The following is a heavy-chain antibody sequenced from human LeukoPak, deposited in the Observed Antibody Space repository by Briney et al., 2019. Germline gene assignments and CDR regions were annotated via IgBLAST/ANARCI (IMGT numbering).Heavy chain of an antibody. D-gene: IGHD3-3*01. CDR1: GYTFTSYD. J-gene: IGHJ5*02. Sequence: RASVKVSCKASGYTFTSYDINWVRQATGQGLEWMGWMNPNSGNTGYAQKFQGRVTMTRNTSISTAYMELSSLRSEDTAVYYCARGAFYYDFWSGYPLNDNRYDPWGQGTLVTVSS. CDR3: ARGAFYYDFWSGYPLNDNRYDP. V-gene: IGHV1-8*01. CDR2: MNPNSGNT.